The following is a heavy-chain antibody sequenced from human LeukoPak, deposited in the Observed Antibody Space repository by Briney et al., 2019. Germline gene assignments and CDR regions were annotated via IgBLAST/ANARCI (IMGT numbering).Heavy chain of an antibody. CDR1: GYTFTGYY. J-gene: IGHJ4*02. CDR2: INPSGAST. CDR3: ARADRRRPPSSIGWYSENIFDY. D-gene: IGHD6-13*01. V-gene: IGHV1-46*01. Sequence: ASVKVSCKASGYTFTGYYMHWVRQAPGQGLEWMGIINPSGASTRYAQNFQGRVTMTRDTSTSTVYMELNSLRSEDTAVYYCARADRRRPPSSIGWYSENIFDYWGQGTLVTVSS.